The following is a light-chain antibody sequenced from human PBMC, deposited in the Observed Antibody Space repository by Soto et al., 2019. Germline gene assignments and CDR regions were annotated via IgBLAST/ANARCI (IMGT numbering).Light chain of an antibody. CDR1: SSDVGGYKY. CDR2: EVS. Sequence: QSALTQPPSASGSPGQSVTISCTGTSSDVGGYKYVSWYQLHPGKAPKLMIYEVSKRPSGVPVRFSGSKSGNTASLTVSGLQAEDEADYYCSSYAGSNNYVVFGGGTKVTVL. J-gene: IGLJ2*01. CDR3: SSYAGSNNYVV. V-gene: IGLV2-8*01.